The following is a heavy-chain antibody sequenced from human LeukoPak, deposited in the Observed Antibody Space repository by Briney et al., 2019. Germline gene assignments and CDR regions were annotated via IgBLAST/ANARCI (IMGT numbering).Heavy chain of an antibody. V-gene: IGHV3-53*01. CDR3: AKDYTIDY. J-gene: IGHJ4*02. CDR2: FYSGGST. D-gene: IGHD3-16*01. CDR1: GFLLNNNY. Sequence: GSLELFCFVSGFLLNNNYINWGRPAPGKGLEWVSVFYSGGSTYYADSVKGRFTISRDNSKNTVFLQMNSLRAEDTAVYYCAKDYTIDYWGQGTLITVSS.